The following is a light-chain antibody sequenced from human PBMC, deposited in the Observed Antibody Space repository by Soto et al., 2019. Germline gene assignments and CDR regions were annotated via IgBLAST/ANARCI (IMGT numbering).Light chain of an antibody. CDR1: QSIGNY. V-gene: IGKV3-11*01. Sequence: ELVLPQSPATLSLSPGEGATLSCRASQSIGNYLAWYQQKPGQAPGLLIYATSNRATGIPARFSGSGSGTDFTLTISSLEPEDFAVYYCQQRSSWPFTFGPGAKVDIK. CDR2: ATS. CDR3: QQRSSWPFT. J-gene: IGKJ3*01.